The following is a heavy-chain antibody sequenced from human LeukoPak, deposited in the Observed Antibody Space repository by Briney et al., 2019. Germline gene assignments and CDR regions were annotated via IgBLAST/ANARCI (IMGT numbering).Heavy chain of an antibody. D-gene: IGHD3-10*01. CDR3: ATGPSITMVRGGQWYYYMDV. CDR2: LNPSGGST. Sequence: ASGHFSSKASGYAFPREDIPWVRPAPGQGLGWMGLLNPSGGSTNYAQKFQDRVTMTRDTSTSTVYMELSSLRSEDTAVYYCATGPSITMVRGGQWYYYMDVWGKGTTVTISS. CDR1: GYAFPRED. J-gene: IGHJ6*03. V-gene: IGHV1-46*01.